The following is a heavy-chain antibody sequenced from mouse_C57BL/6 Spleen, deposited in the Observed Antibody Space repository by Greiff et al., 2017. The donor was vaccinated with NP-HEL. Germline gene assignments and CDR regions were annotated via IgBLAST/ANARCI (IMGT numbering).Heavy chain of an antibody. CDR3: ARKRGYSNYDWFAY. CDR1: GYSFTDYN. Sequence: VQLKQSGPELVKPGASVKISCKASGYSFTDYNMNWVKQSNGKSLEWIGVINPNYGTTSYNQKFKGKATLTVDQSSSTAYMQLNSLTSEDSAVYDCARKRGYSNYDWFAYWGQGTLVTVSA. D-gene: IGHD2-5*01. CDR2: INPNYGTT. V-gene: IGHV1-39*01. J-gene: IGHJ3*01.